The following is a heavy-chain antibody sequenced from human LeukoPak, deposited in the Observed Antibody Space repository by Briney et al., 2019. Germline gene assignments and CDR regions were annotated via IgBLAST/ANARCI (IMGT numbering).Heavy chain of an antibody. CDR2: IYSGGST. D-gene: IGHD4-23*01. J-gene: IGHJ4*02. CDR3: AASRDYGGLEY. Sequence: GGSLRLSCAASGFTVSSNYMSWVRQAPGKGLEWVSVIYSGGSTYYSDSVKGRFTISRDNSKNTLYLQMNSLRAEDTAVYYCAASRDYGGLEYWGQGTLVTVSS. CDR1: GFTVSSNY. V-gene: IGHV3-53*01.